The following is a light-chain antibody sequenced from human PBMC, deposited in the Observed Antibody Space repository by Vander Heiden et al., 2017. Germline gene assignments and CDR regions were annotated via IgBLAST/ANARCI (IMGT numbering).Light chain of an antibody. J-gene: IGLJ1*01. CDR3: QSYDNRLSTYV. CDR1: SANIGAGYD. Sequence: QSVLTQPPSVSGAPGQRVTISCTGSSANIGAGYDVNWYRQPPETAPQLLIHGNSNRPSGVPDRFSGSKSGSSATLAITGLQPEDEVDYYCQSYDNRLSTYVFGPGTKVTVL. V-gene: IGLV1-40*01. CDR2: GNS.